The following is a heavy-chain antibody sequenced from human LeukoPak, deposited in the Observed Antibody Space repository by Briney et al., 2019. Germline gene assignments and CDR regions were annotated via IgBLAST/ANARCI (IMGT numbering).Heavy chain of an antibody. Sequence: ASVKVSCKASGGTFSSYAISWVRQAPGQGLEWMGGIIPIFGTANYAQKFQGRVTITADESTSTAYMELSSLRSEDTAVYYCARGLPVVPAAGNHYYYYYYMDVWGKGTTVTVSS. D-gene: IGHD2-2*01. CDR1: GGTFSSYA. CDR2: IIPIFGTA. J-gene: IGHJ6*03. V-gene: IGHV1-69*13. CDR3: ARGLPVVPAAGNHYYYYYYMDV.